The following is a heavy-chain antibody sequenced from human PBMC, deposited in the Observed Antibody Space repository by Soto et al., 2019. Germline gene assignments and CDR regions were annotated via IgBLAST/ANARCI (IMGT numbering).Heavy chain of an antibody. V-gene: IGHV1-2*02. CDR1: GYTFTGYY. CDR2: INPNSGGT. Sequence: ASVKVSCKASGYTFTGYYMHWVRQAPGQGREWRGWINPNSGGTNYAQKFQGRVTMTRDTSISTAYMELSRLRSDDTAVYYCARASTIFGVVTGGYYYYGMDVWGQGTTVTVSS. CDR3: ARASTIFGVVTGGYYYYGMDV. D-gene: IGHD3-3*01. J-gene: IGHJ6*02.